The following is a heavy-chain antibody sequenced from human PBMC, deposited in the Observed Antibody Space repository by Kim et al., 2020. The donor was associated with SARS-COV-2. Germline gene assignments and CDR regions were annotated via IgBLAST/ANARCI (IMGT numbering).Heavy chain of an antibody. D-gene: IGHD3-22*01. CDR3: ARLKKFGASYFFDTTGSPGVFDI. V-gene: IGHV4-59*08. J-gene: IGHJ3*02. CDR2: IYENGNT. Sequence: SETLSLTCSVSGGSISNYYWSWIRQPPGKGLEWIGYIYENGNTNYNPSLKGRVTISIDAPKSQFSLRLSSVTAADTAVYYCARLKKFGASYFFDTTGSPGVFDIWGQGTLVTVSS. CDR1: GGSISNYY.